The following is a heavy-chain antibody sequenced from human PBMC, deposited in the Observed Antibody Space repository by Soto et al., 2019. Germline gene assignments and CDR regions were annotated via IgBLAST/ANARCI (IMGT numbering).Heavy chain of an antibody. Sequence: EVQLVESGGDLVQPGGSLRLSCAASGYTFSHYWMHWVRQAPGKGLVWVSRVNPDGTITTYADSVKGRFTISRDNAKNTLYLQMNSLGVEDTALYYCSYDTSGDKDFWGQGTPVTVS. CDR2: VNPDGTIT. CDR1: GYTFSHYW. CDR3: SYDTSGDKDF. D-gene: IGHD3-9*01. V-gene: IGHV3-74*01. J-gene: IGHJ4*02.